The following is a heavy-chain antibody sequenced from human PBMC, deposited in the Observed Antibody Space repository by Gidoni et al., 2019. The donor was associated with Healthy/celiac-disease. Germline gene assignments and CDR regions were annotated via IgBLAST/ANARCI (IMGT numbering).Heavy chain of an antibody. V-gene: IGHV4-59*08. D-gene: IGHD3-10*01. Sequence: QVQLQESGPGLVKPSETLSLTCTVPGGSISSYYWSWIRQPPGKGLEWLGYIYYSGSTNYNPSLKSRVTISVDTSKNQFSLKLSSVTAADTAVYYCAGWDYYGSGSNHYYYYGMDVWGQGTTVTVSS. J-gene: IGHJ6*02. CDR2: IYYSGST. CDR3: AGWDYYGSGSNHYYYYGMDV. CDR1: GGSISSYY.